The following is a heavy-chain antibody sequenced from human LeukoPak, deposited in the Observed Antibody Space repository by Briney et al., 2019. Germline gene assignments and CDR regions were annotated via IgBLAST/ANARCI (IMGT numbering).Heavy chain of an antibody. Sequence: GGSLRLSCAASGFTFSSYSMNWVRQAPGKGLEWASSISSSSSYIYYADSVKGRFTISRDNAKNSLSLQMNSLRAEDTAVYYCASYYDILTGPFYYYYGMDVWGQGTTVTVSS. V-gene: IGHV3-21*01. CDR3: ASYYDILTGPFYYYYGMDV. CDR1: GFTFSSYS. D-gene: IGHD3-9*01. CDR2: ISSSSSYI. J-gene: IGHJ6*02.